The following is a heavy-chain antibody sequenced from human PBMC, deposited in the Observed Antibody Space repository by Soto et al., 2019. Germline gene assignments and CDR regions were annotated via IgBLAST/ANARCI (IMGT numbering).Heavy chain of an antibody. CDR1: GYTFTSYG. Sequence: QVQLVQSGAEVKKPGASVKVSCKASGYTFTSYGISWVRQAPGQGLEWMGWISAYNGNTNYAQKLQGRVTMTTDTSTSTVYMELSSLRSDDTAVYYCASGPESESYSGSFDYWGQGTLVTVSS. CDR2: ISAYNGNT. J-gene: IGHJ4*02. V-gene: IGHV1-18*01. D-gene: IGHD1-26*01. CDR3: ASGPESESYSGSFDY.